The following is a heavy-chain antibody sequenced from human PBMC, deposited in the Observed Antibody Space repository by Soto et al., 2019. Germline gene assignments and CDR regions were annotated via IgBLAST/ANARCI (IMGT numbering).Heavy chain of an antibody. Sequence: QVQPVQSENEVKKPGSSVKVSCKASGGTFSSYAISWVRQAPGQGLEWMGGIIPVFGTANYAQKFQGKVTITADESTSTVYMELSSLRSEDTAVFYCARSHAALITSLPFDIWGQGTMVTVSS. CDR3: ARSHAALITSLPFDI. D-gene: IGHD3-16*01. V-gene: IGHV1-69*01. J-gene: IGHJ3*02. CDR2: IIPVFGTA. CDR1: GGTFSSYA.